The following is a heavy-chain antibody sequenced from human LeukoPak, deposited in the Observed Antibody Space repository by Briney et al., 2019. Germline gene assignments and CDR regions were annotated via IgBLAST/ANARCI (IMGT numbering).Heavy chain of an antibody. CDR1: GYTFTGYY. CDR3: ARGSSGWAGDWFDP. V-gene: IGHV1-2*02. Sequence: ASVKVSCKASGYTFTGYYMHWVRQAPGQGLEWMGWINPNSGGTNYAQKFQGRVTMTRDTSISTAYMELSRLRADDTAVYYWARGSSGWAGDWFDPWGQGTLVTVSS. CDR2: INPNSGGT. D-gene: IGHD6-19*01. J-gene: IGHJ5*02.